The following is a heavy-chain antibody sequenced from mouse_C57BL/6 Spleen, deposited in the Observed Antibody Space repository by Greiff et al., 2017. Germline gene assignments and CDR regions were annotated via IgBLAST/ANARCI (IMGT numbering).Heavy chain of an antibody. V-gene: IGHV1-81*01. CDR3: ARKGLGKYYAMDY. J-gene: IGHJ4*01. CDR1: GYTFTSYG. CDR2: IYPRSGNT. D-gene: IGHD4-1*01. Sequence: QVQLKQSGAELARPGASVKLSCKASGYTFTSYGISWVKQRTGQGLEWIGEIYPRSGNTYYNEKFKGKATLTADKSSSTAYMELRSLTSEDSAVYFCARKGLGKYYAMDYWGQGTSVTVSS.